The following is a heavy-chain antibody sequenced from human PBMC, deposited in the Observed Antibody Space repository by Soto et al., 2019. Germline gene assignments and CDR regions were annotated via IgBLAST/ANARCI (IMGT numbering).Heavy chain of an antibody. CDR2: IYYSGST. Sequence: SETLSLTCTVSGGSISGYYWSWIRQPPGKGLEWIGYIYYSGSTNYNPSLKSRVTISVDTSKNQFSLKLSSVTAADTAVYYCARGGTQWELRYYGMDVWGQGTTVTVSS. V-gene: IGHV4-59*01. J-gene: IGHJ6*02. CDR3: ARGGTQWELRYYGMDV. CDR1: GGSISGYY. D-gene: IGHD1-26*01.